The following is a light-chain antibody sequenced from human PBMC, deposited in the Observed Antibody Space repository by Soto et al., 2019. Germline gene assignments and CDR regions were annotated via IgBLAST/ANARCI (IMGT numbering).Light chain of an antibody. CDR3: QQSYSAPPT. J-gene: IGKJ1*01. CDR1: QTISSY. CDR2: AAS. V-gene: IGKV1-39*01. Sequence: DIQMTQSPASLSASVGDRVTITCRASQTISSYLNWYQHKPGKAPRLLIYAASSLQSGVPSRFSGSGSGTDYTLTINNLQPEDFATYYCQQSYSAPPTFGQGTKVEMK.